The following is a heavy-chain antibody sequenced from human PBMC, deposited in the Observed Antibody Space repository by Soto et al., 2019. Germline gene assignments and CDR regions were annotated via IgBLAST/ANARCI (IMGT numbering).Heavy chain of an antibody. CDR3: ARVLTGYYFDY. CDR1: GGSFSGYY. D-gene: IGHD7-27*01. Sequence: SETLSLTCAVYGGSFSGYYWSWIRQPPGKGLEWIGEINHSGSTNYNPSLKSRVTISVDTSKNQFSLKLSSVTAADTAVYYCARVLTGYYFDYWGQGTLVTVSS. J-gene: IGHJ4*02. CDR2: INHSGST. V-gene: IGHV4-34*01.